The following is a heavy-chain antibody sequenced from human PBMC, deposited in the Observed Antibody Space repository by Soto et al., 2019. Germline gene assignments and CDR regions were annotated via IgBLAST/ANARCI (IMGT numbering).Heavy chain of an antibody. Sequence: GGSLRLSCAASEFTFSSYEMNWVRQAPGKGLEWVSYISSSGSTIYYADSVKGRFTISRDNAKNSLYLQMNSLRAEDTAVYYCAREVRAARPYYYYGMDVWGQGTTVTVSS. CDR1: EFTFSSYE. V-gene: IGHV3-48*03. CDR2: ISSSGSTI. CDR3: AREVRAARPYYYYGMDV. J-gene: IGHJ6*02. D-gene: IGHD6-6*01.